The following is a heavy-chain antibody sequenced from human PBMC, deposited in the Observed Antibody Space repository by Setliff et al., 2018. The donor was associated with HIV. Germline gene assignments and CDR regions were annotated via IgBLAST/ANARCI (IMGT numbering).Heavy chain of an antibody. J-gene: IGHJ4*02. Sequence: GGSLRLSCAASGFTFSSYEMNWVRQAPGQGLEWVSYISSGGRTIYYADSVKGRFTISRDNARNTLFLQMNSLGVEDTALYYCGRDVHDAAADNWGRGTLVTVSS. D-gene: IGHD6-13*01. CDR3: GRDVHDAAADN. CDR1: GFTFSSYE. V-gene: IGHV3-48*03. CDR2: ISSGGRTI.